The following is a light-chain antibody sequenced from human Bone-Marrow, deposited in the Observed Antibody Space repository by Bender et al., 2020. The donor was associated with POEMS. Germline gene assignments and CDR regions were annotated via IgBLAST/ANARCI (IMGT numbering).Light chain of an antibody. CDR3: CSYVGPSTPVI. CDR1: SYDVGGYNL. Sequence: QSALTQPASVSGSPGQSITISCTGTSYDVGGYNLVSWLQQQPGKAPKPIVYEVTKRPSGISSRFSGSKSGNTAYLTISGLQAEDEADYHCCSYVGPSTPVIFGGGTTLTVL. CDR2: EVT. V-gene: IGLV2-23*02. J-gene: IGLJ2*01.